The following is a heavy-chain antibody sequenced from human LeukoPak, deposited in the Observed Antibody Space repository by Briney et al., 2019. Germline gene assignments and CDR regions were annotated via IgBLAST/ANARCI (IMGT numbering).Heavy chain of an antibody. CDR2: ISSSGSTI. D-gene: IGHD2-2*01. Sequence: PGGSLRLSCAASGFTFSSYEMNWVRQAPGKGLEWVSYISSSGSTIYYADSVKGRFTISRDNAKNSLYLQMNSLRAEDTAVYYCAKEGYCSSTSCYDVLYYFDYWGQGTLVTVSS. CDR3: AKEGYCSSTSCYDVLYYFDY. J-gene: IGHJ4*02. V-gene: IGHV3-48*03. CDR1: GFTFSSYE.